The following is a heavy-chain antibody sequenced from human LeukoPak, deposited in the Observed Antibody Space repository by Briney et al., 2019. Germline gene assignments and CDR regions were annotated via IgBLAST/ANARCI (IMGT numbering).Heavy chain of an antibody. CDR2: ISSTGGTI. D-gene: IGHD2-15*01. Sequence: GGSLRLSCAASGFTFSSYAMSWVRQAPGEGLEWVSFISSTGGTIYYADSVKGRFTVSRDNGKNSLLLQMNSLRAEDTALYYCARGYSRAAFDIWGQGTVVAVSS. CDR3: ARGYSRAAFDI. J-gene: IGHJ3*02. CDR1: GFTFSSYA. V-gene: IGHV3-48*01.